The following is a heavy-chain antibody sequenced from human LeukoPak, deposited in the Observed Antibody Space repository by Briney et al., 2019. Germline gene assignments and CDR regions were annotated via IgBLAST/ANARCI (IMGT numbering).Heavy chain of an antibody. Sequence: GGSLRLSCAASGFTFSSYEMNWVRQAPGKGLEWVSYISSGGSTIYYADSVKGRFTISGDNAKNSLYLQMNSLRAEDTAVYYCARDVGEEHYYDSSGPIIGWGQGTLVTVSS. CDR2: ISSGGSTI. D-gene: IGHD3-22*01. J-gene: IGHJ4*02. V-gene: IGHV3-48*03. CDR3: ARDVGEEHYYDSSGPIIG. CDR1: GFTFSSYE.